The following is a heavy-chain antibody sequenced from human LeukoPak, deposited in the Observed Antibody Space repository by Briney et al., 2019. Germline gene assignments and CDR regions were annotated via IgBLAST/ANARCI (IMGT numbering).Heavy chain of an antibody. D-gene: IGHD6-13*01. Sequence: GGSLRLSCAASGFTFSSYGMHWVRQAPGKGLEWVAVISYDGSNKYYADPAKGRFTISRDNSKNTLYLQMNSLRAEDTAVYYCAKVVEAAGRYYYYYYGMDVWGQGTTVTVSS. J-gene: IGHJ6*02. CDR3: AKVVEAAGRYYYYYYGMDV. V-gene: IGHV3-30*18. CDR2: ISYDGSNK. CDR1: GFTFSSYG.